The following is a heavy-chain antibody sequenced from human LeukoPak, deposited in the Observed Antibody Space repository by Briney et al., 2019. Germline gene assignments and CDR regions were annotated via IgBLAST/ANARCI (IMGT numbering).Heavy chain of an antibody. Sequence: GWSLRLSCAACGLTFSSYWMHWLRQAPGKGLVWVSRINSDGSSTTYADSVKGRCTISRDNAKNTLYLQMNTLRAEDTAMYYCARALYGNYFDYWGQGTLVTVSS. D-gene: IGHD3-10*01. J-gene: IGHJ4*02. CDR2: INSDGSST. V-gene: IGHV3-74*01. CDR3: ARALYGNYFDY. CDR1: GLTFSSYW.